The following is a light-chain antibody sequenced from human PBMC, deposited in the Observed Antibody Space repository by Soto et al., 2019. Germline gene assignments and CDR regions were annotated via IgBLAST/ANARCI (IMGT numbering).Light chain of an antibody. Sequence: QSALTQPASVSGSPGQSITISCTGTSSDVGTYNLVSWYQQHPGKAPKLMIYEGTKRPSGISNRFSGSKSGNTASLTISGLQAEDVADYYCCSYADSSTHVVFGGGTQLTVL. V-gene: IGLV2-23*01. CDR2: EGT. CDR3: CSYADSSTHVV. CDR1: SSDVGTYNL. J-gene: IGLJ2*01.